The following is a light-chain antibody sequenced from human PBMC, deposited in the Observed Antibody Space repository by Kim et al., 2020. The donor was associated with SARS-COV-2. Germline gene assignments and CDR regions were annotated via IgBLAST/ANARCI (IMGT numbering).Light chain of an antibody. CDR3: QQYWSSPLT. CDR2: SAS. V-gene: IGKV1-5*03. Sequence: DIQMTQSTSTLSASVGDRVTITCRASHSISKWLAWYQRNPGKAPKLLISSASTLESGVPSRFNGSGSGTEFSLTVSSLQPGDFATYYCQQYWSSPLTFGGGTKVDIK. CDR1: HSISKW. J-gene: IGKJ4*01.